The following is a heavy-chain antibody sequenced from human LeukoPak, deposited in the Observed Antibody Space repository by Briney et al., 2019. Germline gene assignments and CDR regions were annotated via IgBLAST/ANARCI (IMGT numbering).Heavy chain of an antibody. V-gene: IGHV1-46*01. Sequence: ASVKVSCKASGYTFGTHWMHWVRQAPGQGLEWMGIINPSGDFRSYAQKFQGRVTVTRDMSTRTVYMELSRLRSDDTAVYYCARGTRDKTFDPWGQGTLVTVSS. CDR1: GYTFGTHW. CDR2: INPSGDFR. D-gene: IGHD5-24*01. CDR3: ARGTRDKTFDP. J-gene: IGHJ5*02.